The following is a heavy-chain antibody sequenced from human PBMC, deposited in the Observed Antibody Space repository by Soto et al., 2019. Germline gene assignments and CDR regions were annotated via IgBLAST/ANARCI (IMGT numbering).Heavy chain of an antibody. V-gene: IGHV1-2*02. CDR2: FTPNSGGT. D-gene: IGHD6-19*01. CDR3: AGTVSIAVAGQWAY. J-gene: IGHJ4*02. Sequence: QVQLVQSGAEVNKPGASVKVSCKASGYTFTGYYIHWVRQAPGQGLEWMGWFTPNSGGTNSAQKFQGRVTMTMDQSISTDYMELSNLRADDTAVYYCAGTVSIAVAGQWAYWGQGTHVTVSS. CDR1: GYTFTGYY.